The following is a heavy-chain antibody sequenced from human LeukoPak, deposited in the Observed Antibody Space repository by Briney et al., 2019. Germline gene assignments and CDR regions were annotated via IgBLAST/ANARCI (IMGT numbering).Heavy chain of an antibody. J-gene: IGHJ3*02. CDR1: GSTFSNAW. V-gene: IGHV3-15*01. D-gene: IGHD3-22*01. CDR3: TTLSDSSGYYIGAFDI. CDR2: IKSKTDGGTT. Sequence: GGSLRLSCAASGSTFSNAWMSWVRQAPGKGLEWVGRIKSKTDGGTTDYTAPVKGRFTISRDDSKNTLYLQMNSLKTEDTAVYYCTTLSDSSGYYIGAFDIWGQGTMVTVSS.